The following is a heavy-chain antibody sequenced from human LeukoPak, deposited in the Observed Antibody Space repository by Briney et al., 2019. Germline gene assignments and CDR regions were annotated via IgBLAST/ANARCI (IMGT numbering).Heavy chain of an antibody. CDR2: IGWNSGGI. CDR3: VKVTAAGFVDH. Sequence: GRSLRLSCAASGFTFDDYAMHWVRQAPGKGLEWVSGIGWNSGGIVYADSVKGRFTISRHNAKNSLYLQMNSLGAEDTAFYYCVKVTAAGFVDHWGQGTLVTVSS. V-gene: IGHV3-9*01. CDR1: GFTFDDYA. D-gene: IGHD6-13*01. J-gene: IGHJ4*02.